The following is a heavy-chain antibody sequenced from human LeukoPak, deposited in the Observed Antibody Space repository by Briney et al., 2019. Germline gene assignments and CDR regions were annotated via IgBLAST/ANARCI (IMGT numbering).Heavy chain of an antibody. CDR1: GFTSSNYI. V-gene: IGHV3-21*01. Sequence: GGSLRLSCAASGFTSSNYIMHWVRQAPGKGLEWLSSITGSSTYIYYADSVKGRFTISRDNAKNSLSLQMNTLRAEDTAVYYCARQRYSRTNWAGAFDVWGQGTRVTVSS. CDR3: ARQRYSRTNWAGAFDV. D-gene: IGHD6-13*01. J-gene: IGHJ3*01. CDR2: ITGSSTYI.